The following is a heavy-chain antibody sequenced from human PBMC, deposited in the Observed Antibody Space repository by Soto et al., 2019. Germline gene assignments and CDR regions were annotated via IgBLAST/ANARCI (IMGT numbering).Heavy chain of an antibody. CDR2: VNPSSGNT. D-gene: IGHD1-1*01. J-gene: IGHJ5*02. Sequence: QVQLRQSGAAIKRPGASVMVSCEASGYIFTTQDINWVRQASGQVLEWLGCVNPSSGNTVYAPKFHGRVNMTKDTSINASFRELSSLRCDDAAVYYCARAPMYIENDHWGQGTLVTVSS. V-gene: IGHV1-8*01. CDR1: GYIFTTQD. CDR3: ARAPMYIENDH.